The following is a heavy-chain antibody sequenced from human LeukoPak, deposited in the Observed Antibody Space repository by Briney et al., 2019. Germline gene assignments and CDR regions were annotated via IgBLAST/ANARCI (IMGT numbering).Heavy chain of an antibody. CDR1: GYTFTNYH. V-gene: IGHV1-69*13. D-gene: IGHD5-18*01. Sequence: SVKVSCKASGYTFTNYHMHWVRQAPGQGLEWMGGIIPIFGTANYAQKFQGRVTITADESTSTAYMELSSLRSEDTAVYYCEVDTARTVDWGQGTLVTVSS. CDR3: EVDTARTVD. J-gene: IGHJ4*02. CDR2: IIPIFGTA.